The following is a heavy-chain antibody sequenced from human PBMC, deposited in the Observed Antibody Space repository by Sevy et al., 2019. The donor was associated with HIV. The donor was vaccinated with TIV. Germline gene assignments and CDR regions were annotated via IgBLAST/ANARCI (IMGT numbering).Heavy chain of an antibody. J-gene: IGHJ4*02. Sequence: GGSLRLSCATSGFTFSSYAMSWVRQAPGKGLEWVSAISGSGGSTYYADSVKGRFTISRDNSKNTLYLQMNSLGAEDTAVYYCAKDSVWSYGDYTFDYWGQGTLVTVSS. CDR3: AKDSVWSYGDYTFDY. CDR2: ISGSGGST. D-gene: IGHD4-17*01. V-gene: IGHV3-23*01. CDR1: GFTFSSYA.